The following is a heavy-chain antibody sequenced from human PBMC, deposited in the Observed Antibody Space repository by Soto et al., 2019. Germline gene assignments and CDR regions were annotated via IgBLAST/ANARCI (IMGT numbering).Heavy chain of an antibody. CDR2: ISDDAART. J-gene: IGHJ4*02. CDR3: KRGRPPSSVGTGGF. Sequence: EVTLRFSWAPSRCVYKMYWIHGGHLTPGKGPEWVSRISDDAARTDCAGSVMGRLTISTDNAQNSLYLQMNSLRVEDTAVYSWKRGRPPSSVGTGGFWGLGDLIAVSS. CDR1: RCVYKMYW. V-gene: IGHV3-74*01. D-gene: IGHD3-10*01.